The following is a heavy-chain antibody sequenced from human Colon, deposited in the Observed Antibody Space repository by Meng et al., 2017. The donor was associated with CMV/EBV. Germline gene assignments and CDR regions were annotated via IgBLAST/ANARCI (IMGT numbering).Heavy chain of an antibody. V-gene: IGHV1-46*01. Sequence: ASVKVSCKASGYTFRNYEMHWVRRAPGQGLEWVGMINPADGSTTYAQSFQGRVTMTRDTSTSIAYMELRSLRSDDSAVYYCVGSYDYWSGYYTSSAFDAWGQGSMVTVSS. CDR3: VGSYDYWSGYYTSSAFDA. CDR1: GYTFRNYE. D-gene: IGHD3-3*01. J-gene: IGHJ3*01. CDR2: INPADGST.